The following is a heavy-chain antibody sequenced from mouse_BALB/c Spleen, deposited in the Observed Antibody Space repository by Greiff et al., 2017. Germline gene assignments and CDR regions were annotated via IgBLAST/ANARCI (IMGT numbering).Heavy chain of an antibody. CDR2: INPGSGGT. J-gene: IGHJ3*01. CDR3: ARSITTVVARDAY. CDR1: GYAFTNYL. Sequence: QVQLQQSGAELVRPGTSVKVSCKASGYAFTNYLIEWVKQRPGQGLEWIGVINPGSGGTNYNEKFKGKATLTADKSSSTAYMQLSSLTSDDSAVYFCARSITTVVARDAYWGQGTLVTVSA. D-gene: IGHD1-1*01. V-gene: IGHV1-54*01.